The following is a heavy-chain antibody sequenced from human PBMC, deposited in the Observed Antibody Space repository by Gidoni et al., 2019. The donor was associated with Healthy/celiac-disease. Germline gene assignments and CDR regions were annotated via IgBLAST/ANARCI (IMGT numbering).Heavy chain of an antibody. Sequence: QVQLVESGGGVVQPGRSLRLSCAASGFPFSSYAMPWVRQAPGKGLGGVAVISYDGSNKYYADSVKGRFTISRDNSKNTLYLQMNSLRAEDTAVYYCARDLEYYDSSGYYPEYFQHWGQGTLVTVSS. V-gene: IGHV3-30-3*01. CDR1: GFPFSSYA. J-gene: IGHJ1*01. CDR3: ARDLEYYDSSGYYPEYFQH. CDR2: ISYDGSNK. D-gene: IGHD3-22*01.